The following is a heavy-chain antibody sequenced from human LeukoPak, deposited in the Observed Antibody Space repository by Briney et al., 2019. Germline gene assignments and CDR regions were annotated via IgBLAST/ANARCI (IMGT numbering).Heavy chain of an antibody. D-gene: IGHD3-22*01. CDR3: AKDHYDSSGYYFGVDN. J-gene: IGHJ4*02. CDR1: GFXFRSYG. CDR2: IPYDGSYQ. V-gene: IGHV3-30*02. Sequence: RGSLRLSCAASGFXFRSYGMHWVRQAPGKGREWLAFIPYDGSYQYYGDSVKGRFSISRDNSKNTLYLQMNSLRPEDTGVYYCAKDHYDSSGYYFGVDNWGQGTLVTVSS.